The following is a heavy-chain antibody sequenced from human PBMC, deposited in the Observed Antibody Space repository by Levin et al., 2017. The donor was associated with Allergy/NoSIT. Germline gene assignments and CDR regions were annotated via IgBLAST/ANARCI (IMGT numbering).Heavy chain of an antibody. V-gene: IGHV2-5*01. D-gene: IGHD4-23*01. Sequence: ESGPTLVKPTQTLTLTCTFSGFSLTTNAVGVGWIRQPPGKALEWLALLYWNDDKRYSPSLKSRLTITKDTSKNQVVLTMTDMDPVDTATYFCAHADYGDSSRTYWYFDLWGRGTLVTVSS. J-gene: IGHJ2*01. CDR3: AHADYGDSSRTYWYFDL. CDR2: LYWNDDK. CDR1: GFSLTTNAVG.